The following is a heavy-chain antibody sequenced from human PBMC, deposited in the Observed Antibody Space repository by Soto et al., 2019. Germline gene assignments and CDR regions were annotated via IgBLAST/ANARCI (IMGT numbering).Heavy chain of an antibody. D-gene: IGHD1-26*01. J-gene: IGHJ4*02. V-gene: IGHV3-30*18. Sequence: GGCLRLSCAASGFTFSSYGMHWVRQAPGKGLEWVAVISYDGSNKYYADSVKGRFTISRDNSKNTLYLQMNSLRAEDTAVYYCAKDPHPNLPKWELLLSYFDYWGQGTLLTVSS. CDR3: AKDPHPNLPKWELLLSYFDY. CDR2: ISYDGSNK. CDR1: GFTFSSYG.